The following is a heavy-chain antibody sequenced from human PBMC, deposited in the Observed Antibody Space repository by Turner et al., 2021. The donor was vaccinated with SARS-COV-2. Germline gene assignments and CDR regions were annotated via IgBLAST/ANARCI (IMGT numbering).Heavy chain of an antibody. CDR1: GGSISSKS. Sequence: QVQLQESGPGLVRPSETLSLTCTVSGGSISSKSWSWIRQSPGRGREWIGYFYKIGSIDYNPTLRSRVTISVDTSKNQLSLNLISMTAADTAVYYCARHQGSTSGYDHGMNVWGQGTAVIVSS. V-gene: IGHV4-59*08. J-gene: IGHJ6*02. D-gene: IGHD1-1*01. CDR3: ARHQGSTSGYDHGMNV. CDR2: FYKIGSI.